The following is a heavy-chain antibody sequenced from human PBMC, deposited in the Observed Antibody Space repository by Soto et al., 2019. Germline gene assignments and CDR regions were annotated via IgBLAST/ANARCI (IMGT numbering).Heavy chain of an antibody. CDR3: ARGLAAAGLFGFGP. Sequence: SSETLSLTCTVSGGYISSDGSYWSWIRKHPGKGLEWIGCLFYSGSTYYNPSLKSRVTISVDTSKNQFSLKLSSVAAADTAVYYCARGLAAAGLFGFGPWGQGTLVTVSS. CDR1: GGYISSDGSY. CDR2: LFYSGST. V-gene: IGHV4-31*03. J-gene: IGHJ5*02. D-gene: IGHD6-13*01.